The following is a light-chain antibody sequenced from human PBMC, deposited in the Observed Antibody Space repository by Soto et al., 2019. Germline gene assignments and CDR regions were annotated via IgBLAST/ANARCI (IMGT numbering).Light chain of an antibody. V-gene: IGLV2-11*01. CDR1: SRDVGGYNY. CDR2: DVT. CDR3: SSYAGSYTGV. Sequence: QSALTQPRSVSGSPGQSVTISCTGTSRDVGGYNYVSWYQQHPGKAPKLMIYDVTKRPSGVPDRFSGSKSGNTASLTISGLQAEDEAAYYCSSYAGSYTGVFGGGTKLTVL. J-gene: IGLJ3*02.